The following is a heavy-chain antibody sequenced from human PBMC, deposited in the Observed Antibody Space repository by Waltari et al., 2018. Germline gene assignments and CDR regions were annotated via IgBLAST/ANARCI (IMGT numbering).Heavy chain of an antibody. CDR1: GGSISSGGYY. Sequence: QLRLQESGPGLVKPSETLSLTCTVSGGSISSGGYYWGWIRQSPGKGLEWIGSIYYIGSTYYNPPLERRVTISGDTSKNEFSRKLSSVTAAETAVYYCARNWKRSGYRFDPWGQGTLVTVSS. V-gene: IGHV4-39*01. CDR3: ARNWKRSGYRFDP. CDR2: IYYIGST. D-gene: IGHD5-12*01. J-gene: IGHJ5*02.